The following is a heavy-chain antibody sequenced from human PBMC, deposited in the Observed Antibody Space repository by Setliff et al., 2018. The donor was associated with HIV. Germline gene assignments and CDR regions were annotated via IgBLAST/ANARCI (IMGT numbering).Heavy chain of an antibody. V-gene: IGHV4-34*01. CDR1: GGSFSGYY. D-gene: IGHD4-17*01. Sequence: SETLSLTCAVYGGSFSGYYWSWIRQPPGKGLEWIGNIYYSGTTYYNPSLKSRVTISVDPSKKQFSLKVNSVTAADTAVYYCARAAAGNTGPFDLWGQGSPVTVSS. CDR2: IYYSGTT. CDR3: ARAAAGNTGPFDL. J-gene: IGHJ4*02.